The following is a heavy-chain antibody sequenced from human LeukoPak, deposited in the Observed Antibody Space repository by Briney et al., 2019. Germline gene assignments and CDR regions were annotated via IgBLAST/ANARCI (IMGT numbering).Heavy chain of an antibody. CDR3: ARELRYSSADSCYSCDY. J-gene: IGHJ4*02. V-gene: IGHV4-59*12. D-gene: IGHD2-15*01. CDR2: IYYSGST. CDR1: GGSISSYY. Sequence: PSETLSLTCTVSGGSISSYYWSWIRQPPGKGLEWIGSIYYSGSTYYNPSLKSRVTISVDTSKNQFSLKLSSVTAADTAFYYCARELRYSSADSCYSCDYWGRGSLVTVSS.